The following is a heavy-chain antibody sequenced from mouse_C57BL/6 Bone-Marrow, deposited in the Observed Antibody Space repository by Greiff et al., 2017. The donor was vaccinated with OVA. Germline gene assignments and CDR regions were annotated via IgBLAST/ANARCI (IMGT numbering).Heavy chain of an antibody. CDR2: ISDGGSYT. CDR3: ARDQTGRHYAMDY. V-gene: IGHV5-4*01. Sequence: EVKVVESGGGLVKPGGSLKLSCAASGFTFSSYAMSWVRQTPEKRLEWVATISDGGSYTYYPDNVKGRFTISRDNAKNNLYLQMSHLKSEDTAMYYCARDQTGRHYAMDYWGQGTSVTVSS. D-gene: IGHD4-1*01. J-gene: IGHJ4*01. CDR1: GFTFSSYA.